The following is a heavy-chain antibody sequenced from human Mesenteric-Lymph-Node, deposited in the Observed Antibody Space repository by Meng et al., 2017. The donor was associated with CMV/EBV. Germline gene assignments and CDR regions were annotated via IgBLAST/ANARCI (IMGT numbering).Heavy chain of an antibody. Sequence: GSLRLSCAVSGGSISSSNWWSWVRQPPGKGLEWIGEIYHSGSTNYNPSLKSRVTISVDKSKNQFSLKLTSVTAADTAVYYCARVIAPAGTRWFDPWGQGTLVTVSS. CDR3: ARVIAPAGTRWFDP. V-gene: IGHV4-4*02. D-gene: IGHD6-13*01. J-gene: IGHJ5*02. CDR1: GGSISSSNW. CDR2: IYHSGST.